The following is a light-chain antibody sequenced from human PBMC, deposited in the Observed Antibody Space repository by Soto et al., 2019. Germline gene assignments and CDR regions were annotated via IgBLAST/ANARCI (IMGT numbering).Light chain of an antibody. Sequence: HSVLTQPPSVSEAPRQRVTISCSGSSSNIGNNPVNWYQQLPGKAPKLLIYYDHLLPSGVSDRFSGSKSGTSASLAISGLQSEDEADYYCAVWDDSLNGPLFGGGTKLTVL. J-gene: IGLJ2*01. CDR2: YDH. V-gene: IGLV1-36*01. CDR3: AVWDDSLNGPL. CDR1: SSNIGNNP.